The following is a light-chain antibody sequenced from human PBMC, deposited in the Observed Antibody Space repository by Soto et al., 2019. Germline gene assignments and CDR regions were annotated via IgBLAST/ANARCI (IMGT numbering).Light chain of an antibody. V-gene: IGLV1-44*01. Sequence: QSVLTQLPSASGTPGQRVTISCSGTSSNIGSNNVNWYQQLPGTAPKLLIYNNNQRPSGVPDRFSGSKSATSASLAISGLQSEDEADYYCAAWDDGLNGWVFGGGTKLTVL. CDR2: NNN. CDR1: SSNIGSNN. J-gene: IGLJ3*02. CDR3: AAWDDGLNGWV.